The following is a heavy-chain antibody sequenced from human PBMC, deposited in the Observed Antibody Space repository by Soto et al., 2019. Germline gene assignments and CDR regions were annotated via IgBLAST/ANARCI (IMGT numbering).Heavy chain of an antibody. J-gene: IGHJ6*02. CDR3: AGGGSVIWKLLWFGNSGYYGMDV. V-gene: IGHV4-39*01. CDR1: GGSISSSSYY. Sequence: TSETLSLTCTVSGGSISSSSYYWGWIRQPPGKGLEWIGSIYYSGSTYYNPSLKSRVTISVDTSKNQFSLKLSSVTAADTAVYYCAGGGSVIWKLLWFGNSGYYGMDVWGQGTTVTVSS. CDR2: IYYSGST. D-gene: IGHD3-10*01.